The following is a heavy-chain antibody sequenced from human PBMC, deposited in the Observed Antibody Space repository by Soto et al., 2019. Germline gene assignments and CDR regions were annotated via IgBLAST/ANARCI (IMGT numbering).Heavy chain of an antibody. CDR3: GGGVRGGGGFDY. CDR2: IIPIFGTA. CDR1: GGTFSSYA. V-gene: IGHV1-69*06. Sequence: QVQLVQSGAEVKKPGSSVKVSCKASGGTFSSYAISWVRQAPGQGLEWMGGIIPIFGTANYAQKFQGRVTITAEKSKSTANREGSSLGSEDPAGYYCGGGVRGGGGFDYWGQGTLVTVSS. D-gene: IGHD3-10*01. J-gene: IGHJ4*02.